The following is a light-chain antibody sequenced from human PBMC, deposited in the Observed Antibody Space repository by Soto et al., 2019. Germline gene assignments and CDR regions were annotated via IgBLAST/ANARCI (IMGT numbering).Light chain of an antibody. CDR1: SSDVGSYNL. Sequence: QSALTQPASGAGSPGQSITISCTGTSSDVGSYNLFSWYQQHPGKAPKLMIYEVSKRPSGVSNRFSGSKSGNTASLPISGLQAEDEADYYCCSYAGSSTYGFGTGTKLIVL. V-gene: IGLV2-23*02. J-gene: IGLJ1*01. CDR2: EVS. CDR3: CSYAGSSTYG.